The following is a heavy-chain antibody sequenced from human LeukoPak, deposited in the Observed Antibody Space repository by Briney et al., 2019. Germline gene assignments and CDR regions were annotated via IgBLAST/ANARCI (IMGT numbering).Heavy chain of an antibody. CDR2: IYYSGST. Sequence: SETLSLTCTVSGGSISSHYCSWIRQSPEKELEWIGYIYYSGSTNYNPSLKSRVTISVDTSKNQFSLKLSSVTAADTAVYYCARDGWGRAFDIWGQGTMVTVSS. CDR3: ARDGWGRAFDI. V-gene: IGHV4-59*11. J-gene: IGHJ3*02. D-gene: IGHD1-26*01. CDR1: GGSISSHY.